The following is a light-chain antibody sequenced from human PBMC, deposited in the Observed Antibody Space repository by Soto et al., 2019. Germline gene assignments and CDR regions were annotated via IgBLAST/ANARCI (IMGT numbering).Light chain of an antibody. V-gene: IGLV1-40*01. Sequence: VLTHPPSVSGAPGQRVTISCTGSSSNIGAGFDVHWYQQLPATAPKLLIYGNTNRPSGVPDRFSGSKSGTSASLTITGLQAEDEADYYCQSYDNSLSAFYVFGTGTKVTVL. CDR1: SSNIGAGFD. CDR2: GNT. J-gene: IGLJ1*01. CDR3: QSYDNSLSAFYV.